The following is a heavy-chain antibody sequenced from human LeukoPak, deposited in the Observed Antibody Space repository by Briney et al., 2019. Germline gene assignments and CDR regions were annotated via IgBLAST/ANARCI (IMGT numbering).Heavy chain of an antibody. J-gene: IGHJ3*02. D-gene: IGHD1-26*01. Sequence: GGSLRLSCAASGFTFSSYGMHWVRQAPGKGLEWVAVIWYGGSNKYYADSVKGRFTISRDNSKNTLYLQMNSLRAEDTAVYYCVFRVGAISENAFDIWGQGTMVTVSS. CDR1: GFTFSSYG. V-gene: IGHV3-33*08. CDR3: VFRVGAISENAFDI. CDR2: IWYGGSNK.